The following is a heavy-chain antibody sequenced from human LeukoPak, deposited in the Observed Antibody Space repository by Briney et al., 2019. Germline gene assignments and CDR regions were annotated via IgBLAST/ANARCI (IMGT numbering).Heavy chain of an antibody. V-gene: IGHV4-59*01. CDR3: ARDEMNGFLDY. Sequence: PSETLSLTCTVSGGSISSYYWRWIRQPPGKGLEWMGYIYYSGSTNYHPSLKSRVTISVDTSKNQFSLKLSSVTAADTAVYYCARDEMNGFLDYWGQGTLVTVSS. J-gene: IGHJ4*02. D-gene: IGHD3-3*01. CDR1: GGSISSYY. CDR2: IYYSGST.